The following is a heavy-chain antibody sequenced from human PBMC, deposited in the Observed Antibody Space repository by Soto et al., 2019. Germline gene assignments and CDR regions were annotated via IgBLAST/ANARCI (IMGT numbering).Heavy chain of an antibody. CDR3: ARERNWFDS. CDR2: MNPNSGNT. J-gene: IGHJ5*01. CDR1: GYTFTSYD. V-gene: IGHV1-8*01. Sequence: QVQLVQSGAEVKKPGASVKVSCRASGYTFTSYDINWVRQATGQGLEWMGWMNPNSGNTVYAQRFQGSATMTRNTPISTAYMELSSLRSEDTAVYYCARERNWFDSWGQGTLVTVSS.